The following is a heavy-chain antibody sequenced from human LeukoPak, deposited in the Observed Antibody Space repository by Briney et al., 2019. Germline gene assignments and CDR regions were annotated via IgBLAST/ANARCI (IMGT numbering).Heavy chain of an antibody. CDR3: ATPDCRSSSCYACVDY. Sequence: PGESLQISCKGSGYSFTSYWIGCVRQMPGKGLGGMGIIYPGDSATRYSPSFQGQVTISADKSISTAYLQWSSLKGSDTAMYYGATPDCRSSSCYACVDYWGQGTLVSVCS. J-gene: IGHJ4*02. D-gene: IGHD2-2*01. V-gene: IGHV5-51*01. CDR1: GYSFTSYW. CDR2: IYPGDSAT.